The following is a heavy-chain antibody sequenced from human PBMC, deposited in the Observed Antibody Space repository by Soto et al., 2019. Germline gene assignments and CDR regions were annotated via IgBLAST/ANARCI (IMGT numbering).Heavy chain of an antibody. Sequence: EVQLLESGGGLVQPGGSLRLSCAASGFTFSSYAMNWVRQAPGKGLEWVSVISGGGGNTDYADSVKGRFTISRDNSKNTLYLQMNSLRVEDTAVYYCAKQVVTPSFDYWGQGTLVTVSS. D-gene: IGHD2-21*02. CDR1: GFTFSSYA. CDR2: ISGGGGNT. J-gene: IGHJ4*02. V-gene: IGHV3-23*01. CDR3: AKQVVTPSFDY.